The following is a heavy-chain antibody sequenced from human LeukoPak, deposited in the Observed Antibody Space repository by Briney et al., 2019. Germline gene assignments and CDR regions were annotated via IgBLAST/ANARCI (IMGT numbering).Heavy chain of an antibody. J-gene: IGHJ5*02. D-gene: IGHD3-10*01. CDR3: ARSLWEGDYYGNNWFDP. CDR2: ISSSGSTI. V-gene: IGHV3-48*01. CDR1: RFSFSSYG. Sequence: GGSLRLSCAASRFSFSSYGMHWVRQAPGKGLEWVSYISSSGSTIYSADSVKGRFTISRDNSKNTLYLQMNSLRAADTAVYFCARSLWEGDYYGNNWFDPWGQGILVTVSS.